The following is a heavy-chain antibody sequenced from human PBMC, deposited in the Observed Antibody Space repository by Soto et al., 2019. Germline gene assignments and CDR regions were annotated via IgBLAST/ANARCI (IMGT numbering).Heavy chain of an antibody. D-gene: IGHD3-3*01. Sequence: QLQLQESGPGLVKPSETLSLTCTVSGGSISSSSYYWGWIRQPPGKGLAWIGSIYYSGSTYYNPSLKSRVYISVDTSKNDFSLKLSSVTGADTAVYYCARGGVYWSGSNLFAYWGQGTLVTVSS. J-gene: IGHJ4*02. CDR1: GGSISSSSYY. V-gene: IGHV4-39*02. CDR2: IYYSGST. CDR3: ARGGVYWSGSNLFAY.